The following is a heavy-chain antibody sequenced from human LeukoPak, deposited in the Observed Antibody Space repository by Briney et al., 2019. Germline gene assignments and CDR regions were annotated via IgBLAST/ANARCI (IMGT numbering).Heavy chain of an antibody. V-gene: IGHV3-21*01. Sequence: PGGSLRLSCAASEFTFNSYSMNWVRQAPGKGLEWISSISSSSSYIYYADSVEGRFTISRDNAKRALYLQKNSLGAEDRAVYYCARAPRITMIGVDHDYWGQGTLVTVSS. CDR3: ARAPRITMIGVDHDY. CDR1: EFTFNSYS. CDR2: ISSSSSYI. D-gene: IGHD3-22*01. J-gene: IGHJ4*02.